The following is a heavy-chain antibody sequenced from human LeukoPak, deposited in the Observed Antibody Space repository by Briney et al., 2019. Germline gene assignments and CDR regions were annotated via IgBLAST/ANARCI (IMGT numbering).Heavy chain of an antibody. CDR2: IYHGGST. CDR1: GGSISSGGYY. Sequence: SETLSLTCTVSGGSISSGGYYWSWIRQPPGEGLEWIGYIYHGGSTYYNPSLKSRVTISVDRSKNQFSLRLSSVTAADTAVYYCASLWILTGYYYFDYWGQGTLVTVSS. J-gene: IGHJ4*02. CDR3: ASLWILTGYYYFDY. V-gene: IGHV4-30-2*01. D-gene: IGHD3-9*01.